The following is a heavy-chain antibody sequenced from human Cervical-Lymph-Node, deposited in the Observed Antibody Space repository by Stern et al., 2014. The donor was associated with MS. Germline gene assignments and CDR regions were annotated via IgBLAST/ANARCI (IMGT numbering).Heavy chain of an antibody. Sequence: EVQLVESGGGLVKPGGSLRLSCAASGFTFSAYTMDWVRQAPGKGLEWVSSISKSSTTKDYAESVKGRFTISRDNAKNSLSLQMNTLKVEDTAVYYCARHRCTGGSCLLDYWGQGILVAVSS. D-gene: IGHD2-8*02. CDR2: ISKSSTTK. V-gene: IGHV3-21*01. CDR3: ARHRCTGGSCLLDY. CDR1: GFTFSAYT. J-gene: IGHJ4*02.